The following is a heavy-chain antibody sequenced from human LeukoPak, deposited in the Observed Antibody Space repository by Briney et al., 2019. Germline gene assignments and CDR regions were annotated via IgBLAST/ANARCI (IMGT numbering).Heavy chain of an antibody. J-gene: IGHJ4*02. Sequence: GGSLRPSCAASGFTFSSYAMSWVRQAPGKGLEWVSAISGSGGSTYYADSVKGRFTISRDNSKNTLYLQMNSLRAEDTAVYYCAKGIRYSSSWAFDYWGQGTLVTVSS. CDR3: AKGIRYSSSWAFDY. V-gene: IGHV3-23*01. CDR2: ISGSGGST. D-gene: IGHD6-13*01. CDR1: GFTFSSYA.